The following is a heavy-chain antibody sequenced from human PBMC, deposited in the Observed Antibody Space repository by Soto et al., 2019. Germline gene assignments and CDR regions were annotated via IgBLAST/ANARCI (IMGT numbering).Heavy chain of an antibody. V-gene: IGHV4-59*01. D-gene: IGHD3-22*01. CDR2: IYYSGST. Sequence: SETLSLTCTVSGGSISSYYWSWIRQPPGKGLEWIGYIYYSGSTNYNPSLKRRVTISVDTSKNQFSLKLSSVTAADTAVYYCAREEKYYYDSSGYDNWFDPWGQGTLVTVSS. CDR1: GGSISSYY. J-gene: IGHJ5*02. CDR3: AREEKYYYDSSGYDNWFDP.